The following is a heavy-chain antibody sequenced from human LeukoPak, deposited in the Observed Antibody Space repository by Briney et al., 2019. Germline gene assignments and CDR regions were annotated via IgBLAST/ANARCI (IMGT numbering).Heavy chain of an antibody. CDR2: INAGNGNT. CDR1: GYTFTSYA. Sequence: GASVKVSCKASGYTFTSYAMHWVRQAPGQRLEWMGWINAGNGNTKYSQKLQGRVTITGDTSASTAYMELSSLRSEDTAVYYCARGSCSSTSCFMDVWGQGTTVTVSS. CDR3: ARGSCSSTSCFMDV. V-gene: IGHV1-3*01. J-gene: IGHJ6*02. D-gene: IGHD2-2*01.